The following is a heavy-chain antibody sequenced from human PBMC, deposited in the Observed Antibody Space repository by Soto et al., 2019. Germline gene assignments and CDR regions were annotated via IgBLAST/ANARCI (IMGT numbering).Heavy chain of an antibody. Sequence: EVQLLESGGGLVQPVGALRRSCEASGFTFNNYAMPWVRQAPGKGLEWVSAISGGGDTTSYADSVKGRFTVSRDGSKNTLYLQMSSLRAEDTALYYCAKGRGGSGSLTPRVDFWGQGTLVTVSS. CDR2: ISGGGDTT. V-gene: IGHV3-23*01. CDR3: AKGRGGSGSLTPRVDF. J-gene: IGHJ4*02. CDR1: GFTFNNYA. D-gene: IGHD3-10*01.